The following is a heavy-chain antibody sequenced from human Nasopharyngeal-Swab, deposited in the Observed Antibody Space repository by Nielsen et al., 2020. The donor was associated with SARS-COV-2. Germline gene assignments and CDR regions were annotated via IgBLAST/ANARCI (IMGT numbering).Heavy chain of an antibody. Sequence: GGSLRLSCAASGFSFSSYDMSWVRQAPGKGLEWASSISGSGFTTNYADSVKGRFTISRDNSENTLFLQMNSLRAEDTALYYCARETLGYYYYMDVWGKGTTVTFSS. CDR3: ARETLGYYYYMDV. D-gene: IGHD3-16*01. CDR1: GFSFSSYD. V-gene: IGHV3-23*01. CDR2: ISGSGFTT. J-gene: IGHJ6*03.